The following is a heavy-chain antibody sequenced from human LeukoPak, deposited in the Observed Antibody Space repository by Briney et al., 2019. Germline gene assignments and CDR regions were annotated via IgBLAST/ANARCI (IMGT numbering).Heavy chain of an antibody. CDR1: GFTFGDYA. CDR2: IRSKAYGGTT. Sequence: PGRSLRLSCTASGFTFGDYAMSWVRQAPGKGLEWVGFIRSKAYGGTTEYAASVKGRFTISRDDSKSIAYLQMNSLKTEDTAVYYCTRDKDFWSGPYYYYYGMDVWGQGPRSPSP. J-gene: IGHJ6*02. V-gene: IGHV3-49*04. CDR3: TRDKDFWSGPYYYYYGMDV. D-gene: IGHD3-3*01.